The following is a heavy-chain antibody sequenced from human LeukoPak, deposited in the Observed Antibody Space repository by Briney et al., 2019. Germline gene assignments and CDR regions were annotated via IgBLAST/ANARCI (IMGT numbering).Heavy chain of an antibody. CDR1: GFTFSSYW. V-gene: IGHV3-7*01. J-gene: IGHJ6*03. CDR2: IKQDGSEK. D-gene: IGHD3-9*01. Sequence: PGGSLRLSCAASGFTFSSYWMSRVRQAPGKGLEWVANIKQDGSEKYYVDSVKGRFTISRDNAKNSLYLQMNSLRAEDTAVYYCARTPRGCEYFDCGYYMDVWGKGTTVTVSS. CDR3: ARTPRGCEYFDCGYYMDV.